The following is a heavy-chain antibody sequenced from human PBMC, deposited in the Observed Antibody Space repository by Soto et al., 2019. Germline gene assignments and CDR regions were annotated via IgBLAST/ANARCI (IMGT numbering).Heavy chain of an antibody. J-gene: IGHJ4*02. D-gene: IGHD6-19*01. CDR1: GFTFSSYA. Sequence: PGGSLRLSCAASGFTFSSYAMHWVRQAPGKGLEWVAVISYDGSNKYYADSVKGRFTISRDNSKNTLYLQMNSLRAEDTAVYYCAREIAVEVMVDYWGQGTLVTVSS. V-gene: IGHV3-30-3*01. CDR2: ISYDGSNK. CDR3: AREIAVEVMVDY.